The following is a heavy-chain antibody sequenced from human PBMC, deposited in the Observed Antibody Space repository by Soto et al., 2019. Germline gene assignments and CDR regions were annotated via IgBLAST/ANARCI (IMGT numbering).Heavy chain of an antibody. CDR1: GFTFSSYG. D-gene: IGHD1-1*01. Sequence: QVQLVESGGGVVQPGRSLRLSCAASGFTFSSYGMHWVRQAPGKGREWVAVIWYDGSNKYYADSVKGRFTISRDNSKNTLYLQMNSLRAEDTAVYYCARTTGTTEDAFDIWGQGTMVTVSS. V-gene: IGHV3-33*01. J-gene: IGHJ3*02. CDR3: ARTTGTTEDAFDI. CDR2: IWYDGSNK.